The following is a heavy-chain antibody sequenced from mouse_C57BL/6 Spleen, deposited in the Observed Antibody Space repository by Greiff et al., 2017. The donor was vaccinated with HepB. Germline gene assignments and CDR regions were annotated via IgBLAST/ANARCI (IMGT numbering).Heavy chain of an antibody. D-gene: IGHD2-3*01. J-gene: IGHJ1*03. CDR2: IYPGDGDT. CDR3: ARGYSWYFDV. Sequence: QVQLKESGAELVKPGASVKISCKASGYAFSSYWMNWVKQRPGKGLEWIGQIYPGDGDTNYNGKFKGKATLTADKSSSTAYMQLSSLTSEDSAVYFCARGYSWYFDVWGTGTTVTVSS. V-gene: IGHV1-80*01. CDR1: GYAFSSYW.